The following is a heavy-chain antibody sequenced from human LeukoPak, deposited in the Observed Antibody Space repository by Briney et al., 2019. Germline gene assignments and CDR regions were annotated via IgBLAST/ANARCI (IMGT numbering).Heavy chain of an antibody. Sequence: ASVKVSCKVSGYTLTELSMHWVRQAPGKGLEWMGGFDLVDGETIYAQKFQGRVTMTEDTSTDTAYMELSSLRSEDTAVYYCATDRILNSGSYSGFDYWGQGTLVTVSS. D-gene: IGHD1-26*01. V-gene: IGHV1-24*01. J-gene: IGHJ4*02. CDR3: ATDRILNSGSYSGFDY. CDR1: GYTLTELS. CDR2: FDLVDGET.